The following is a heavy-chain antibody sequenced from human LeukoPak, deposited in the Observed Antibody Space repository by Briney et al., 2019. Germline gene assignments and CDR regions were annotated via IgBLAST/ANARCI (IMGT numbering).Heavy chain of an antibody. CDR2: IYHTGST. V-gene: IGHV4-30-2*01. D-gene: IGHD2-15*01. J-gene: IGHJ4*02. Sequence: SETLSLTCAVSGGSISSDDNPWSWIRQPPGKGLEWIGHIYHTGSTYYNPSLKSRVSISVDRSKNQFSLKLISVTAADTAVYYCAAPYCSGGSCYFSFDYWGQGTLVTVSS. CDR3: AAPYCSGGSCYFSFDY. CDR1: GGSISSDDNP.